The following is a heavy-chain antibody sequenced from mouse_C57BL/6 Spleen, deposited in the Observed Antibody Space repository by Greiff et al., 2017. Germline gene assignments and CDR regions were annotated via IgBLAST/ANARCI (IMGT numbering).Heavy chain of an antibody. V-gene: IGHV1-52*01. CDR1: GYTFTSYW. Sequence: QVQLQQPGAELVRPGSSVKLSCKASGYTFTSYWMHWVKQRPIQGLEWIGNIDPSDSETQYNQKFKDKATLTVDKSSSTAYMQLSSLTSADSAVYYCAREAGGPGFAYWGQGTLVTVSA. CDR3: AREAGGPGFAY. D-gene: IGHD1-1*02. CDR2: IDPSDSET. J-gene: IGHJ3*01.